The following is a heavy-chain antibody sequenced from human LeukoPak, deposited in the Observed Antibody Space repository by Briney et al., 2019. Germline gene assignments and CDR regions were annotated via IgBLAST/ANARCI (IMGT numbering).Heavy chain of an antibody. V-gene: IGHV1-18*01. CDR1: GYTFTSYG. D-gene: IGHD2-2*01. CDR3: ARGVVVPAAILRDYYYYYMDV. J-gene: IGHJ6*03. CDR2: ISAYNGNT. Sequence: ASVKVSCKASGYTFTSYGISWVRQAPGQGLEWMGWISAYNGNTNYAQKLQGRVTMTTDTSTSTAYMELRSLGSDDTAVYYCARGVVVPAAILRDYYYYYMDVWGKGTTVTVSS.